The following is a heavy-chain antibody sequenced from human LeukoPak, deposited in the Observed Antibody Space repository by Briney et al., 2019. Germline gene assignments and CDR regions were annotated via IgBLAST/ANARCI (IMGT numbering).Heavy chain of an antibody. D-gene: IGHD1-26*01. V-gene: IGHV1-8*01. CDR3: ARALRGGSYLSPNYFDY. CDR1: GYTFTSYD. CDR2: MNPNSGNT. Sequence: ASVKVSCKASGYTFTSYDINWVRQATGQGLEWMGWMNPNSGNTGYAQKFQGRVTMTRNTSISTAYMELSRLRSDDTAVYYCARALRGGSYLSPNYFDYWGQGTLVTVSS. J-gene: IGHJ4*02.